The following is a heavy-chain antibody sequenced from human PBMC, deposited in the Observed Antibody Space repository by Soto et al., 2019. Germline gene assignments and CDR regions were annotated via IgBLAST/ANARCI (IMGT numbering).Heavy chain of an antibody. J-gene: IGHJ6*02. V-gene: IGHV4-61*01. CDR3: ARGIEGWYQGGYYYGMEV. CDR1: GGSVSSGSYY. CDR2: IYYSGST. D-gene: IGHD6-19*01. Sequence: SETLSLTCTVSGGSVSSGSYYWSWIRQPPGKGLEWIGYIYYSGSTNYNPSLKSRVTISVDTSKNQFSLKLSSVTAADTAVYYCARGIEGWYQGGYYYGMEVWGQGTTVMVSS.